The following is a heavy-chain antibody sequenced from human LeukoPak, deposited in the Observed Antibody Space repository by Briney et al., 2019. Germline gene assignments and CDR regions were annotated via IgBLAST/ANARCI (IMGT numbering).Heavy chain of an antibody. J-gene: IGHJ6*04. CDR1: GGSISSYY. Sequence: SETLSLTCTVSGGSISSYYWSWIRQPPGKGLEWIGYIYYSGSTNYNPSLKSRVTISVDTSKNQFSLKLSSVTAADTAVYYCATDAGDTMDLYGMDVWGKGTTVTVSS. D-gene: IGHD3-10*01. CDR2: IYYSGST. V-gene: IGHV4-59*01. CDR3: ATDAGDTMDLYGMDV.